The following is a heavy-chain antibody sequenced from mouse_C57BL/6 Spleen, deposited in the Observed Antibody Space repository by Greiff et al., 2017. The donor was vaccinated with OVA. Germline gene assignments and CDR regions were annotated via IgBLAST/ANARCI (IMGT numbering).Heavy chain of an antibody. CDR2: IDPSDSYT. Sequence: QVQLQQSGAELVMPGASVKLSCKASGYTFTSYWMHWVKQRPGQGLEWIGEIDPSDSYTNYNQKFKGKSTLTVDKSSSTAYMQLSSLTSEDSAVYYCATDYYGSSYDFAYWGQGTLVTVSA. J-gene: IGHJ3*01. CDR3: ATDYYGSSYDFAY. D-gene: IGHD1-1*01. V-gene: IGHV1-69*01. CDR1: GYTFTSYW.